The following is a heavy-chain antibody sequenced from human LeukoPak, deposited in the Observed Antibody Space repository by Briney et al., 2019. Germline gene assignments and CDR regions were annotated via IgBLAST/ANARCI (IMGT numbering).Heavy chain of an antibody. CDR2: IRSKANSYAT. D-gene: IGHD3-10*01. V-gene: IGHV3-73*01. CDR1: GFTFSGSA. Sequence: GGSVRLFCAASGFTFSGSAMHWVRQASGKGLEWVGRIRSKANSYATAYAASVKGRFTISRDDSKNTAYLQMNSLKTEDTAVYYCTGALLWFGELSNYYYYYGMDVWGKGTTVTVSS. CDR3: TGALLWFGELSNYYYYYGMDV. J-gene: IGHJ6*04.